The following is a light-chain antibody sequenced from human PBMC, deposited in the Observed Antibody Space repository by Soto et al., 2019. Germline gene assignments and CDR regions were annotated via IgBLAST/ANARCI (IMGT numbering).Light chain of an antibody. CDR3: QHYNRYSAT. Sequence: DIQMTQSPSTLSASVGDRVTITCRASQSITPWLAWYQQKPGKVPKLLIHQASSLESGVPLRFSGSASGTEFTLTINSLQPDDFATYYCQHYNRYSATFGQGTKVDIK. CDR1: QSITPW. J-gene: IGKJ1*01. CDR2: QAS. V-gene: IGKV1-5*03.